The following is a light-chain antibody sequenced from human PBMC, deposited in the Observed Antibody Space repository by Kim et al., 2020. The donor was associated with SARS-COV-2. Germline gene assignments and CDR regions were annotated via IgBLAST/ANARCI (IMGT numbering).Light chain of an antibody. CDR3: SSYTTGSTWV. CDR1: RSDFGYFNS. Sequence: GQSLTTSCTETRSDFGYFNSVPGYQQPPGKAPKVIIYAVSERPSGVSSRFSGSKSGNTASLTISGLQAEDEADYYCSSYTTGSTWVFGGGTQLTIL. CDR2: AVS. V-gene: IGLV2-14*04. J-gene: IGLJ3*02.